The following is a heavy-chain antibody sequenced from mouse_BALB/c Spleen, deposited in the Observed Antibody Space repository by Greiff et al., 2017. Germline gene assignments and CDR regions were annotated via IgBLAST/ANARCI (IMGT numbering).Heavy chain of an antibody. D-gene: IGHD1-1*01. Sequence: EVQVVESGGGLVKPGGSLKLSCAASGFTFSSYAMSWVRQSLEKRLEWVAEISSGGSYTYYPDTVTGRFTISRDNAKNTLYLEMSSLRSEDPAMYYCARDGGTQPWFAYWGQGTLVTVSA. V-gene: IGHV5-9-4*01. CDR1: GFTFSSYA. J-gene: IGHJ3*01. CDR3: ARDGGTQPWFAY. CDR2: ISSGGSYT.